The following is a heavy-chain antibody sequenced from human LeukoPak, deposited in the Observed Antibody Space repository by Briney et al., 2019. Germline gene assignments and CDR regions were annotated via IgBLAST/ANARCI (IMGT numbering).Heavy chain of an antibody. CDR1: GFTFSSYW. CDR2: INQDGGEK. V-gene: IGHV3-7*01. Sequence: GGSLRLSCAASGFTFSSYWMSWVRQAPGKGLEWVANINQDGGEKYYVDSVKGRFTISRDNAKNSLYLQMNSLRAEDTAVYYCARACYYDSSGYCHDAFDIWGQGTMVTVSS. D-gene: IGHD3-22*01. J-gene: IGHJ3*02. CDR3: ARACYYDSSGYCHDAFDI.